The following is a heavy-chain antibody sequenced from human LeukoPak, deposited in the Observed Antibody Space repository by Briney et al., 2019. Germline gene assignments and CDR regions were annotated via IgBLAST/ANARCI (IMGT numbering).Heavy chain of an antibody. D-gene: IGHD2-2*02. CDR2: IKSKTDGGTT. CDR1: GFTFSNAW. Sequence: GGSLRLSCAASGFTFSNAWMSWVRQAPGKGLEWVGRIKSKTDGGTTDYAAPVKGRFTISRDDSKNTLYLQMNSLKTEDTAVYYCTTVVPAAITASAVFYFDYWGQGTLVTVSS. CDR3: TTVVPAAITASAVFYFDY. V-gene: IGHV3-15*01. J-gene: IGHJ4*02.